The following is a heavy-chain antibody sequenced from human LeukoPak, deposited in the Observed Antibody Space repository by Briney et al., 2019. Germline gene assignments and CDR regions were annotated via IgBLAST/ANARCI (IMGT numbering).Heavy chain of an antibody. CDR1: DDSITSSSYY. D-gene: IGHD6-13*01. CDR3: ARDNIPVAGTGLSWFDP. V-gene: IGHV4-39*07. CDR2: IYYSGST. J-gene: IGHJ5*02. Sequence: SETLSLTCTVSDDSITSSSYYWAWIRQSPGKGLEFIGTIYYSGSTDYNPSLKSRVTLSVDRSKNQFSLKMTSVTAADTAVYYCARDNIPVAGTGLSWFDPWGQGTLVTVSS.